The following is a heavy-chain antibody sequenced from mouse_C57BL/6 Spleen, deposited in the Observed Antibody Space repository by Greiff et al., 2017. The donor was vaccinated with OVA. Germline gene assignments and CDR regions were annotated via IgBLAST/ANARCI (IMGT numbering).Heavy chain of an antibody. CDR2: INPSTGGT. CDR3: ARTDYERFAY. CDR1: GYSFTGYY. Sequence: EVQLQQSGPELVKPGASVKISCKASGYSFTGYYMNWVKQSPEKSLEWIGEINPSTGGTTYNQKFKAKATLTVDKSSSTAYMQLKSLTSEDSADYYCARTDYERFAYWGQGTLVTVSA. J-gene: IGHJ3*01. V-gene: IGHV1-42*01. D-gene: IGHD2-4*01.